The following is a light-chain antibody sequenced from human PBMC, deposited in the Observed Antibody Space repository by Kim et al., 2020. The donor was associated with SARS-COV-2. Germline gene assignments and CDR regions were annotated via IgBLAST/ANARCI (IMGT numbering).Light chain of an antibody. CDR1: QSISTY. CDR2: AAS. V-gene: IGKV1-39*01. CDR3: LQSDNPPLT. J-gene: IGKJ4*01. Sequence: DIQMTQSPSSLSTSIGDRVTITCRASQSISTYLNWYQQKPGKAPKLLIYAASSLQSGVPPRFSGSGSGTDFTLTVSSLQVEDFATYYCLQSDNPPLTFGAETKVGIK.